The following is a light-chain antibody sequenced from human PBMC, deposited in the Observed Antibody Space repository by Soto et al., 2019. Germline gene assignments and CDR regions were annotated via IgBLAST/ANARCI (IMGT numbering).Light chain of an antibody. CDR3: QTWGTGIQV. CDR2: LNSDGSH. V-gene: IGLV4-69*01. J-gene: IGLJ3*02. CDR1: SGHSNYA. Sequence: QSVLTQSPSASASLGASVKLTCTLSSGHSNYAIAWHPQQPEKGPRYLMKLNSDGSHSYGDGNPDRFSGSSSGAAPYLTFSSLPSEDEADYYCQTWGTGIQVFGGGTKLTVL.